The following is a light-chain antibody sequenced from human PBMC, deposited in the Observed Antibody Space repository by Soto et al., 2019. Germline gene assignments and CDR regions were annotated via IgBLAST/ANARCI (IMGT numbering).Light chain of an antibody. CDR1: QSISTN. V-gene: IGKV3-11*01. CDR3: QHRSSWPLT. Sequence: EVVLTQSPATLSLSPGERATLSCRASQSISTNLAWYQQKPGQAPRLLIYDVSDRATGIAARFSGSGSGTDFTLTISSLEPEDFAVYYCQHRSSWPLTFGGGTKVEIK. CDR2: DVS. J-gene: IGKJ4*01.